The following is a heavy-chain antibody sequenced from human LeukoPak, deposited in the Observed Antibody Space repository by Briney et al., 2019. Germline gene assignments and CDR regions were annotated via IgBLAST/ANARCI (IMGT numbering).Heavy chain of an antibody. CDR2: ISGSGGTT. V-gene: IGHV3-23*01. CDR1: GFTFSSFA. J-gene: IGHJ3*02. CDR3: AKSHSSSWHYAFDI. Sequence: GGSLRLSCAASGFTFSSFAMNWVRQAPGKGLEWVSSISGSGGTTYYAGSVKGRFTISRDNSKNTLYLQMNSLRAEDTAVYYCAKSHSSSWHYAFDIWGQGTMVTVSS. D-gene: IGHD6-13*01.